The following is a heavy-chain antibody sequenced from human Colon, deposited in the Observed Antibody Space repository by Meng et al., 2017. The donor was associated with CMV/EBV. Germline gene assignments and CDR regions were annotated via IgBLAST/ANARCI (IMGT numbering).Heavy chain of an antibody. D-gene: IGHD3-16*01. J-gene: IGHJ5*02. V-gene: IGHV3-23*01. Sequence: GESLKISCSASGFTFGFENYAMSWVRQAPGKALEWVSAISASGGSKYYGDSVKGRFTISRDNADNKLYLHINSLRIEDTAMYYCARDPGLTSGSWFDPWGQGTQVTVSS. CDR3: ARDPGLTSGSWFDP. CDR2: ISASGGSK. CDR1: GFTFGFENYA.